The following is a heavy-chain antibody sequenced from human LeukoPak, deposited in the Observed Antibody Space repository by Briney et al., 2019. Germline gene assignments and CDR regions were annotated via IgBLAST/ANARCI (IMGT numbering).Heavy chain of an antibody. D-gene: IGHD1-7*01. CDR3: ATARNFRFEY. CDR2: MNGEGTTI. Sequence: GGSLRPSCATSGLTFRTTWMHWVRQAPGKGLMWVSRMNGEGTTIDYADSVKGRFTVSRDYAKNTLFLQMNNLRTEDTALYFCATARNFRFEYWGQGSLVIVSA. CDR1: GLTFRTTW. J-gene: IGHJ4*02. V-gene: IGHV3-74*01.